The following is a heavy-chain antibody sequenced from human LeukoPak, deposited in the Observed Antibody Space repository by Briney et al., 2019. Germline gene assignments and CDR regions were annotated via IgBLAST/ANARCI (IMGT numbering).Heavy chain of an antibody. CDR1: GFTFSSSS. J-gene: IGHJ4*02. D-gene: IGHD6-19*01. CDR3: AKGSGWYV. CDR2: ISGSGGST. V-gene: IGHV3-23*01. Sequence: PGGSLRLSCAASGFTFSSSSMSWVRQAPGKGLEWVSVISGSGGSTDYADSVKGRFTISRDNSKNTLYLQMKSLRAEDTAVYYCAKGSGWYVWGQGTLVTVSS.